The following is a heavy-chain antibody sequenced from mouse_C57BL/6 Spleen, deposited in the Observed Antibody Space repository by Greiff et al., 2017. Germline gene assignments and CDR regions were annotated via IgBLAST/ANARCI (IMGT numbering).Heavy chain of an antibody. V-gene: IGHV14-2*01. D-gene: IGHD1-1*01. CDR1: GFNFKDYY. CDR3: APFYYGSAGDAMGY. CDR2: IDPEDGET. Sequence: DVQLQESGAELVKPGASVKLSCTASGFNFKDYYMHWVKQRTEQGLEWIGSIDPEDGETKYDPKFQGKATITADTSSNTAYLQLSSLTSEDSAVYYCAPFYYGSAGDAMGYRGQGASVTVSS. J-gene: IGHJ4*01.